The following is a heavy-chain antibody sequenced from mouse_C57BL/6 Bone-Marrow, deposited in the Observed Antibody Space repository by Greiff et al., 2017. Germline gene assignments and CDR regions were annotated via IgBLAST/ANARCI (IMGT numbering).Heavy chain of an antibody. J-gene: IGHJ4*01. V-gene: IGHV5-6*02. CDR1: GFTFSSYG. CDR2: ISSGGSYT. CDR3: ARLNWAYYAMDY. Sequence: DVKLVESGGDLVKPGGSLKLSCAASGFTFSSYGMSWVRQTPDKRLEWVATISSGGSYTYYPDSVKGRFTISRDNAKNTLYLQMSSLKSEDTAMYYCARLNWAYYAMDYWGQGTSVTVSS. D-gene: IGHD4-1*01.